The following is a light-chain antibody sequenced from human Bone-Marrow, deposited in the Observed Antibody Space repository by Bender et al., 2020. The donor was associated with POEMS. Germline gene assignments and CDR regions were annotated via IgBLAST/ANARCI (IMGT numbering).Light chain of an antibody. CDR3: QAWDSSTEV. CDR2: QDT. Sequence: SYVLAQPPSVSVAPGRTARITCEADNIVGKSVQWYQQKPGQSPVLVIYQDTRRPSGIPERFSGSSSGNTATLTISGTQALDEADYYCQAWDSSTEVFGGGTKLTVL. CDR1: NIVGKS. V-gene: IGLV3-21*01. J-gene: IGLJ2*01.